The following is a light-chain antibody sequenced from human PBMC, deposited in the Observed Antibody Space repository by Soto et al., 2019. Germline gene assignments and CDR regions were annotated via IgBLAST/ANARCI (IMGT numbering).Light chain of an antibody. J-gene: IGLJ3*02. CDR3: HSYDSSLSGSV. Sequence: CPGSSSNIGADYDVHWYRQLPGTAPKLLIYGNNNRPSGVPERFSASKSGTSASLAITGLQAEDEADYYCHSYDSSLSGSVFGGGTKVTAL. CDR2: GNN. V-gene: IGLV1-40*01. CDR1: SSNIGADYD.